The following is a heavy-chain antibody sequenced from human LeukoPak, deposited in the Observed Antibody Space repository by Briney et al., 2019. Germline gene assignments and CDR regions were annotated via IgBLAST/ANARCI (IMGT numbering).Heavy chain of an antibody. CDR2: VSGSGGST. Sequence: GGSLRLSCTASGFTFGDYAMSWFRQAPGKGLEWVSAVSGSGGSTYYADSVKGRFTISRDNSKNTLYLQMNSLRAEDTAVYYCARAGYSSSWYFDYWGQGTLVTGSS. CDR3: ARAGYSSSWYFDY. CDR1: GFTFGDYA. D-gene: IGHD6-13*01. V-gene: IGHV3-23*01. J-gene: IGHJ4*02.